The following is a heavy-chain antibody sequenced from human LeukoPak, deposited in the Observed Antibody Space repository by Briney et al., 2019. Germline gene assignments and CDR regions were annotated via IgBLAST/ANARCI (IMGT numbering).Heavy chain of an antibody. V-gene: IGHV1-46*01. J-gene: IGHJ6*03. CDR1: GYTFTSYY. D-gene: IGHD5-18*01. CDR3: ARDHNPATATKGYYMDV. Sequence: GASVKVSCKASGYTFTSYYMHWVRQAPGQGLEWMGIINPSGGSTSYAQKFQGRVTMTRDMSTSTVYMELSSLRSEDTAVYYCARDHNPATATKGYYMDVWGKGTTVTVSS. CDR2: INPSGGST.